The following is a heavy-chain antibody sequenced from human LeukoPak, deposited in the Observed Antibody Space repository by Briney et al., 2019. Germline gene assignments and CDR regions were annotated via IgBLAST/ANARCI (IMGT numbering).Heavy chain of an antibody. D-gene: IGHD5-12*01. CDR2: IIPIFGTA. CDR3: ARDPVATIGGYFDY. V-gene: IGHV1-69*01. Sequence: SVKVSCKASGGTFSSYAISWVRQAPGQGLEWMGGIIPIFGTANYAQKFQGRVTITADESTSTAYMELSSLRSEDTAVYYCARDPVATIGGYFDYWGQGTLVTVSS. CDR1: GGTFSSYA. J-gene: IGHJ4*02.